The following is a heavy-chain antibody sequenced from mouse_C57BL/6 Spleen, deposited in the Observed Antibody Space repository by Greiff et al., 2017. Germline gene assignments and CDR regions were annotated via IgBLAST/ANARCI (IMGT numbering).Heavy chain of an antibody. V-gene: IGHV1-76*01. CDR2: IYPGSGNT. CDR1: GYTFTDYY. CDR3: AKEPIYYYGSSYDGSFDY. D-gene: IGHD1-1*01. J-gene: IGHJ2*01. Sequence: LVESGAELVRPGASVKLSCKASGYTFTDYYINWVKQRPGQGLEWIARIYPGSGNTYYNEKFKGKATLTAEKSSSTAYMQLSSLTSEDSAVYFCAKEPIYYYGSSYDGSFDYWGQGTTLTVSS.